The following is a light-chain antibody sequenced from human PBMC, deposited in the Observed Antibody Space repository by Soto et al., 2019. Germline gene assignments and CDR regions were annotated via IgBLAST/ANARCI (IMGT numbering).Light chain of an antibody. J-gene: IGKJ3*01. CDR3: QQYENLPPFT. V-gene: IGKV1-33*01. CDR1: QDIRNY. CDR2: DAS. Sequence: DIQMTQSPSSLSASVGDRVTITCQASQDIRNYLKWYQQKQGKAPKLLIYDASNLETEGPSRFSGSGAETGFTFTISSLQPEDIATYSCQQYENLPPFTFGPGTKVDIK.